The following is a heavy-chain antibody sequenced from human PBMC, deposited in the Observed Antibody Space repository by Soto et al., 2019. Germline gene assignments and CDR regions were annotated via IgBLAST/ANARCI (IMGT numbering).Heavy chain of an antibody. Sequence: PAETLSLTCTVSGGSISSISYYWGWIRQPPGKGLELIGSIYYSGSTYYNTSLNSRVTISVDTSKNQFSVKLSSVTAAGTAVYYCALTYGLERQRYSYYGMDXWGQGTMVTVS. V-gene: IGHV4-39*01. D-gene: IGHD1-1*01. CDR3: ALTYGLERQRYSYYGMDX. CDR2: IYYSGST. J-gene: IGHJ6*02. CDR1: GGSISSISYY.